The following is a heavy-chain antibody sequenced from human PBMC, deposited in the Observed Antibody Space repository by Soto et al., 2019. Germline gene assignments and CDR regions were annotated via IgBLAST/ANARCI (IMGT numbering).Heavy chain of an antibody. CDR3: ARDCSSTSCYFGFDS. V-gene: IGHV1-18*01. Sequence: ASVKVSCKASGYTFTSYGISWVRQAPGQGLEWMGWISAYNGNTNYAQKLQGRVTMTTDTSTSTAYMELRSLRSDDTAVYYCARDCSSTSCYFGFDSWGQGTLVTVSS. CDR2: ISAYNGNT. CDR1: GYTFTSYG. D-gene: IGHD2-2*01. J-gene: IGHJ5*01.